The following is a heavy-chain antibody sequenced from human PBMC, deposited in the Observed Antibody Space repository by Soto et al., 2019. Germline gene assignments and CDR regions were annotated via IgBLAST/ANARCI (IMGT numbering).Heavy chain of an antibody. D-gene: IGHD2-2*01. V-gene: IGHV3-30-3*01. CDR3: VAGDQYYAMGD. J-gene: IGHJ6*02. Sequence: QVQLVESVGGVAQPGRSLRVSCAASGITISNYFMYWVRQAPGKGLEWVAAISYDGSNKHYSDSVKGRFTISRDNSKNTLYLQMNRLRDEYTAVYYCVAGDQYYAMGDWGQGTTVAVSS. CDR2: ISYDGSNK. CDR1: GITISNYF.